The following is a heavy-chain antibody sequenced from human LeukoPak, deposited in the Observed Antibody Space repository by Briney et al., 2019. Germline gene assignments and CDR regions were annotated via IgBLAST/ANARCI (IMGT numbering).Heavy chain of an antibody. V-gene: IGHV1-2*02. CDR1: GYTFTGYY. Sequence: ASVKVSCKASGYTFTGYYMHWVRQAPGQGLEWMGWINPKSGDTSYAQKFQGRVTMTRDTSISTAYMELSRLRSDDTAVYYCAREDYDSSGEYFQHWGQGTLVTVSS. CDR3: AREDYDSSGEYFQH. J-gene: IGHJ1*01. D-gene: IGHD3-22*01. CDR2: INPKSGDT.